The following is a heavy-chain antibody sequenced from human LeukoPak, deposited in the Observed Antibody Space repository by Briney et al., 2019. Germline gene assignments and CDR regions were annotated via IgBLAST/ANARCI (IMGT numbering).Heavy chain of an antibody. D-gene: IGHD1-26*01. CDR1: GSTFSDNW. Sequence: GGSLRLSCAASGSTFSDNWMSWVRQAPGKGLEWVANIEVDGSEKNYLDSVKGRFTISSHNAKNSLYLQMNSLRVEDTAVYYCVTGGSYFGYWGQGTLVTVSS. CDR3: VTGGSYFGY. V-gene: IGHV3-7*01. CDR2: IEVDGSEK. J-gene: IGHJ4*02.